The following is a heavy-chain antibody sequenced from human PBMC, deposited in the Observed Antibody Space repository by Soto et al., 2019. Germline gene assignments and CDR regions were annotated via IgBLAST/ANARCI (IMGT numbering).Heavy chain of an antibody. Sequence: SETLSLTCAVYGGSFSGYYWSWIRQPPGKGLEWIGEINHSGSTNYNPSLKSRVTISVDTSKNQFSLTLSSVTAADTAVYYCARTRYYGSGSYYFHWFDPWGQGTLVT. CDR2: INHSGST. V-gene: IGHV4-34*01. CDR3: ARTRYYGSGSYYFHWFDP. J-gene: IGHJ5*02. CDR1: GGSFSGYY. D-gene: IGHD3-10*01.